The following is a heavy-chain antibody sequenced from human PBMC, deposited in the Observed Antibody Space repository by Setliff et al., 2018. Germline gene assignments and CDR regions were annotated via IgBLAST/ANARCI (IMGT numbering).Heavy chain of an antibody. V-gene: IGHV1-69*13. D-gene: IGHD3-22*01. CDR1: GGTFSSKA. CDR3: ARDLDYQYYYDSSGRDAFDI. CDR2: FIPSFGTA. Sequence: GASVKVSCKASGGTFSSKAISWVRQAPGQGLEWMGGFIPSFGTANYAQKFQGRLTITADESTSTAYMELNSLRSEDTAIYYCARDLDYQYYYDSSGRDAFDIWGQGTMVTVSS. J-gene: IGHJ3*02.